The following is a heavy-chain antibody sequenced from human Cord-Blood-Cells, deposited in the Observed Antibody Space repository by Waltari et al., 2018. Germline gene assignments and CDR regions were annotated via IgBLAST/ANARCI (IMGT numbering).Heavy chain of an antibody. Sequence: QLQLQESGPGLVKPSETLSLTCTVSGGSISSSSDSWGWIRQPPGNGLEWIGSIYYSGSTYYNPSLKSRVTISVDTSKNQFSLKLSSVTAADTAVYYCATPAGFGELYYFDYWGQGTLVTVSS. CDR3: ATPAGFGELYYFDY. J-gene: IGHJ4*02. V-gene: IGHV4-39*01. CDR2: IYYSGST. CDR1: GGSISSSSDS. D-gene: IGHD3-10*01.